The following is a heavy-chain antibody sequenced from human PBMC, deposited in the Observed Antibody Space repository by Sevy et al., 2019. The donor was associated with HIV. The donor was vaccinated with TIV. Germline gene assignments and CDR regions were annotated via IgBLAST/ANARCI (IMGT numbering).Heavy chain of an antibody. CDR3: ARALTGGVIGNWFDP. D-gene: IGHD3-16*02. Sequence: GESLKISCKGSGYSFTSYWIGWVRHMPGKGLEWMGIIYPGDSDTRYSPSFQGQVTISADKSISTAYLQWSSLKASDTAMYYCARALTGGVIGNWFDPWGQGTLVTVSS. J-gene: IGHJ5*02. CDR2: IYPGDSDT. CDR1: GYSFTSYW. V-gene: IGHV5-51*01.